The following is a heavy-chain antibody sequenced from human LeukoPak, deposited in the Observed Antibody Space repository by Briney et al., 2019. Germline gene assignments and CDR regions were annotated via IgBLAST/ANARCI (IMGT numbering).Heavy chain of an antibody. J-gene: IGHJ4*02. Sequence: GVSVKVSCKASGYIFTSYNIYWVRQAPGQGLEWMGIINPSGGSTNYAQKFQGRVTMTRGTSASTVYMELSSLRSEDTAVYYCARFAVHRRITVAGQFGLDYWGQGTLVSVSS. CDR2: INPSGGST. CDR1: GYIFTSYN. CDR3: ARFAVHRRITVAGQFGLDY. V-gene: IGHV1-46*01. D-gene: IGHD6-19*01.